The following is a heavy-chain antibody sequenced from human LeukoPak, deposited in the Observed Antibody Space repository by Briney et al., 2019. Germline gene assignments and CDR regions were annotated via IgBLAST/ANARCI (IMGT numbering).Heavy chain of an antibody. CDR3: ARVPRAPWCSSGWYFDKIYYYGMDV. D-gene: IGHD6-19*01. V-gene: IGHV1-18*01. CDR2: ISAYNGNT. Sequence: GASVKVSCKASGYTFTSYGISWVRQAPGQGLEWMGWISAYNGNTNYAQKLQGRVTMTTDTSTSTAYMELRSLRSDDTAVYYCARVPRAPWCSSGWYFDKIYYYGMDVWGQGTTVTVSS. CDR1: GYTFTSYG. J-gene: IGHJ6*02.